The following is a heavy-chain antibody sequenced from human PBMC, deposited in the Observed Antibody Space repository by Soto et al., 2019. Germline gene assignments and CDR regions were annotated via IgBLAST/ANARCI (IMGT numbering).Heavy chain of an antibody. D-gene: IGHD6-13*01. CDR3: ARVLGRGGAAAAKAYVY. Sequence: GGSLRLSCAASGFTFSSYSMNWVRQAPGKGLEWVSYISSSSSTIYYADSVKGRFTISRDNAKNSLYLQMNSLRDEDTAVYYCARVLGRGGAAAAKAYVYWGQGTLVTVSS. CDR2: ISSSSSTI. J-gene: IGHJ4*02. V-gene: IGHV3-48*02. CDR1: GFTFSSYS.